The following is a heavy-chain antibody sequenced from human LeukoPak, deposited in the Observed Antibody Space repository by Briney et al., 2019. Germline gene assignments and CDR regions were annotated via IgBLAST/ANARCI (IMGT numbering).Heavy chain of an antibody. CDR1: GFTFSNAW. D-gene: IGHD3-10*01. V-gene: IGHV3-15*01. Sequence: GGSLRLSCAASGFTFSNAWMSWVRQAPGKGLEWVGRIKSKTDGGTTDYAAPVKGRFTISRDDSKNTLYLQMNSLKTADTAVYYCHRITMVRGVINDYYYMDVWGKGTTVTISS. J-gene: IGHJ6*03. CDR3: HRITMVRGVINDYYYMDV. CDR2: IKSKTDGGTT.